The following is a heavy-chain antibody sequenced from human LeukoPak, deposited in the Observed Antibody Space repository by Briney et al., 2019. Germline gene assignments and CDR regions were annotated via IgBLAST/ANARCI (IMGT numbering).Heavy chain of an antibody. CDR3: ARVVRGVVTPNWFDP. CDR1: GDSLNTYY. V-gene: IGHV4-59*01. CDR2: IASSGTS. Sequence: KPSETLSLTCTVSGDSLNTYYWTWIRQTPGKELEWIGFIASSGTSNYNPSLKSRVSISIDTSKNQFSLALTSVTPADTAVYYCARVVRGVVTPNWFDPWGQGTLVPVSS. D-gene: IGHD2-21*02. J-gene: IGHJ5*02.